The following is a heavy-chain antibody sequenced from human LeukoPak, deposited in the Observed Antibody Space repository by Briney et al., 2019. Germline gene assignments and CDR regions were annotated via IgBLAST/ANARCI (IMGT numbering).Heavy chain of an antibody. D-gene: IGHD3-22*01. CDR1: GYSISSGYY. V-gene: IGHV4-38-2*02. Sequence: SETLSLTCTVSGYSISSGYYWGWIRQPPGKGLEWIASIYQSGSTNYNPSLKSRVTISLDTSKNQFSLKLTSVTAADTAVYYCARGVGSGYTDDWGQGTLVTVSS. CDR3: ARGVGSGYTDD. J-gene: IGHJ4*02. CDR2: IYQSGST.